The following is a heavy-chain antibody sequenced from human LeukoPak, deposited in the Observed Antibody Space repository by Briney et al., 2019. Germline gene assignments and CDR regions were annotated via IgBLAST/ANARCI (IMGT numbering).Heavy chain of an antibody. J-gene: IGHJ6*03. Sequence: GGSLRLSCAASGFTFSSYSFNWVRQAPGKGLEWVSSIDSSSSYIYYADSMKGRFTISRDNAKNSLYLQMDSLRAEDTAVYYCARDPLGLRIPMDVWGKGTTVTVSS. V-gene: IGHV3-21*01. CDR2: IDSSSSYI. D-gene: IGHD1-26*01. CDR3: ARDPLGLRIPMDV. CDR1: GFTFSSYS.